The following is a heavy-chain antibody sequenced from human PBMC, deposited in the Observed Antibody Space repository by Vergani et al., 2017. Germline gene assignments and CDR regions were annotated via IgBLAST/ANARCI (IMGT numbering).Heavy chain of an antibody. CDR1: GGSISSYY. CDR2: IYYSGST. Sequence: QVQLQESGPGLVKPSETLSLTCTVSGGSISSYYWSWIRQHPGKGLELIGYIYYSGSTNYNPSLKSRVTISVDTSKNPFSLKLSSVTAADTAVYYCARSVGYSYGYDYYYMDVWGKGTTVTVSS. V-gene: IGHV4-59*01. J-gene: IGHJ6*03. CDR3: ARSVGYSYGYDYYYMDV. D-gene: IGHD5-18*01.